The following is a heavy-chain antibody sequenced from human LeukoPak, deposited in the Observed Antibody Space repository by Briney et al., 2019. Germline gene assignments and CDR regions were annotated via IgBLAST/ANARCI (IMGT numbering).Heavy chain of an antibody. V-gene: IGHV4-39*01. Sequence: SETLSLTCTVSGGSISSSSYYWGWIRQPPGKGLEWIGSTYYSGSTYYNPSLKSRVTISVDTSKNQFSLKLSSVTAADTAVYYCARGTYYYGSGSYPYFDYWGQGTLVTVSS. J-gene: IGHJ4*02. CDR3: ARGTYYYGSGSYPYFDY. D-gene: IGHD3-10*01. CDR2: TYYSGST. CDR1: GGSISSSSYY.